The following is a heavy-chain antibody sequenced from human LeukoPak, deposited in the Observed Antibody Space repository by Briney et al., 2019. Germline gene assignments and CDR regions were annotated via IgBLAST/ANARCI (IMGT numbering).Heavy chain of an antibody. D-gene: IGHD1-7*01. CDR3: ARKGLGGELGGFDS. V-gene: IGHV3-11*01. CDR2: MRCRGSTI. J-gene: IGHJ4*02. Sequence: GGSLRLSCAASAFILTDCYMRWMRRARGEGGEGVAYMRCRGSTIYYADSVKGRFTISRHNAKNPLYLQMTSLRVEDPALYHCARKGLGGELGGFDSWGQGTLVTVSS. CDR1: AFILTDCY.